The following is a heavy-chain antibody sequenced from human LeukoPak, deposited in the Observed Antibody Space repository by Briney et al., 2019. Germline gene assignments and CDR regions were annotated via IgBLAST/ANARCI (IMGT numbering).Heavy chain of an antibody. CDR1: GYTFTGYY. J-gene: IGHJ4*02. CDR3: AGNDFWSGYSSLDY. D-gene: IGHD3-3*01. CDR2: INPNSGGT. Sequence: GASVKVSCKASGYTFTGYYMHWVRQAPGQGLEWMGWINPNSGGTNYAQKFQGRVTMTRDTSISTAYMELSRLRSDDTAVYYCAGNDFWSGYSSLDYWGQGTLVTVSS. V-gene: IGHV1-2*02.